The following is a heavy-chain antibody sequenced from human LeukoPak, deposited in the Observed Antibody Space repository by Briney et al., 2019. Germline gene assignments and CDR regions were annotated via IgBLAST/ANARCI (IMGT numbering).Heavy chain of an antibody. J-gene: IGHJ2*01. CDR3: TRMRGYTYGYWYLDL. V-gene: IGHV1-8*01. CDR2: MNPSSGNT. D-gene: IGHD5-18*01. CDR1: GHTFSSYD. Sequence: ASVKVSCKAAGHTFSSYDINWVRQAPGQGLEYMGWMNPSSGNTGYTQKFQGRITMTRDTSVGTAYMELSSLKSEDTALYYCTRMRGYTYGYWYLDLWGRGTLVTVSS.